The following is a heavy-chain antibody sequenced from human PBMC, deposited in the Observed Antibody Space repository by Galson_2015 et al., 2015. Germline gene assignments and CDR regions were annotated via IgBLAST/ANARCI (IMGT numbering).Heavy chain of an antibody. CDR3: ARYSGNSYGNYYFEY. D-gene: IGHD5-18*01. J-gene: IGHJ4*02. CDR2: IYYSGST. V-gene: IGHV4-31*03. Sequence: TLSLTCTVSSGSISSGGFYWSWIRQHPGKGLEWMGYIYYSGSTFYNPSLKSRLTISVDTSKSQFSLRLSSVTAADTAVYYCARYSGNSYGNYYFEYWGQGTLVTVSS. CDR1: SGSISSGGFY.